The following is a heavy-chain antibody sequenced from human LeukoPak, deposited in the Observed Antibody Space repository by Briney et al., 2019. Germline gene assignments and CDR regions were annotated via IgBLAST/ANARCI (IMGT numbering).Heavy chain of an antibody. V-gene: IGHV3-53*01. Sequence: AGSLRLSCAASGFTVSSNYMSWVRQAPGKGLEWVSVIYSGGSTYYADSVKGRFTISRDNSKSALYLQMNSLRAEDTAVYYCAREGKGSSGYYSYYFDYWGQGTLVTVSS. D-gene: IGHD3-22*01. J-gene: IGHJ4*02. CDR2: IYSGGST. CDR3: AREGKGSSGYYSYYFDY. CDR1: GFTVSSNY.